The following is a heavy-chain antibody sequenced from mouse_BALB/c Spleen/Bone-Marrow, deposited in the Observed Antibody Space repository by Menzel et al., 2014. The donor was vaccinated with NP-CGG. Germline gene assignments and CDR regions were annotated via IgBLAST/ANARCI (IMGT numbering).Heavy chain of an antibody. CDR2: IYPGNGVT. CDR1: GYTFTDYY. Sequence: VQGVESGTELARPGASVKLSCKASGYTFTDYYINWVKHRTVQGLEWIVEIYPGNGVTYNNEKFKGKATLTADKSSTTAYMQLSSLTSEESAVYFCARGGKLWSYGMDFWGQGTSVTVSS. J-gene: IGHJ4*01. CDR3: ARGGKLWSYGMDF. V-gene: IGHV1-77*01.